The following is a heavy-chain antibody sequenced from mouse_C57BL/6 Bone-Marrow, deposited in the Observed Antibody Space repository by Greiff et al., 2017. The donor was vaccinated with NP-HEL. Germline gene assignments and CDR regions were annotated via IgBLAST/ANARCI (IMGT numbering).Heavy chain of an antibody. J-gene: IGHJ2*01. D-gene: IGHD1-1*01. V-gene: IGHV1-64*01. CDR3: AKHYGSDDY. CDR1: GYTFTSYW. Sequence: QVHVKQPGAELVKPGASVKLPCKASGYTFTSYWMHWVKQRPGQGLEWIGMIHPNSGSTNYNEKFKSKATLTVDKSSSTAYMQLSSLTSEDSAVYYCAKHYGSDDYWGQGTTLTVSS. CDR2: IHPNSGST.